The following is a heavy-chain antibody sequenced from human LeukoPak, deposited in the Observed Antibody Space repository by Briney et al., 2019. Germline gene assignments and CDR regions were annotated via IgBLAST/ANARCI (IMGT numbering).Heavy chain of an antibody. CDR3: AKDHGSSDWYYFDY. CDR2: IHYDGSNN. CDR1: GFTFSSYA. V-gene: IGHV3-30*02. Sequence: PGGSLRLSCPAPGFTFSSYAMHWVRQAPGKGLEWVAFIHYDGSNNYYADSVKGRFTISRDNSKNTLYLQMNTLRADDTAVYYCAKDHGSSDWYYFDYWGQGTLVTVSS. D-gene: IGHD6-13*01. J-gene: IGHJ4*02.